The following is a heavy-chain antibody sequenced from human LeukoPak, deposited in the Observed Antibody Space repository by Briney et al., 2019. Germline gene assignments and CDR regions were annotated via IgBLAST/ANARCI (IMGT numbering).Heavy chain of an antibody. CDR1: GGSFSGYY. CDR3: AKGHCSGASCLYLNNWFDP. Sequence: PSETLSLTCAVYGGSFSGYYWSWIRQPPGKGLEWIGEITHSGSTNYNPSLKSRVTISVHTSKNQFSLKLSSVTAADTAVYYCAKGHCSGASCLYLNNWFDPWGQGTLVTVSS. J-gene: IGHJ5*02. V-gene: IGHV4-34*01. CDR2: ITHSGST. D-gene: IGHD2-15*01.